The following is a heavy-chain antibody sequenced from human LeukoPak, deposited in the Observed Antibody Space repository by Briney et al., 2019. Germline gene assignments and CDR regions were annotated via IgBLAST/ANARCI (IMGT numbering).Heavy chain of an antibody. Sequence: ASVKVSCKASGGTFSKYTISWVRQRPGQGLEWMGGITPLFSTANYAQKFQGRVTMTRDTSISTAYMELSRLRSDDTAVYYCARILPDSSRRTWDYWGQGTLVTVSS. CDR3: ARILPDSSRRTWDY. CDR2: ITPLFSTA. J-gene: IGHJ4*02. CDR1: GGTFSKYT. V-gene: IGHV1-69*05. D-gene: IGHD3-22*01.